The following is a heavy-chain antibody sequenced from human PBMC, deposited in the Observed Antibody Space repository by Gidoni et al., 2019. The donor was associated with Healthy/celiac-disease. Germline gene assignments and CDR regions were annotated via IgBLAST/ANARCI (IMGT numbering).Heavy chain of an antibody. Sequence: QVQLVESGGGVVQPGRSLRLSCAASGFTFSSYGMHWVRQAPGKGLEWVAVISYDGSNKYYADSVKGRFTISRDNSKNTLYLQMNSLRAEDTAVYYCAKTRSAAGDFWSGYYAGRWSMDVWGQGTTVTVSS. CDR3: AKTRSAAGDFWSGYYAGRWSMDV. D-gene: IGHD3-3*01. CDR1: GFTFSSYG. J-gene: IGHJ6*02. V-gene: IGHV3-30*18. CDR2: ISYDGSNK.